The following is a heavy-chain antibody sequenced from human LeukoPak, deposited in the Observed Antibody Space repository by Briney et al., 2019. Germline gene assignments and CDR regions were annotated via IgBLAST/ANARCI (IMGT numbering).Heavy chain of an antibody. D-gene: IGHD3-22*01. CDR3: ARNRASGYSLSGFDP. CDR1: GYSFTSYW. Sequence: KVSCKGSGYSFTSYWIGWVRQMPGKGLEWMGIIYPGDSDTRYSPSFQGQVTISADKSISTAYLQWSSLKASDTAMYYCARNRASGYSLSGFDPWGQGTLVTVSS. CDR2: IYPGDSDT. V-gene: IGHV5-51*01. J-gene: IGHJ5*02.